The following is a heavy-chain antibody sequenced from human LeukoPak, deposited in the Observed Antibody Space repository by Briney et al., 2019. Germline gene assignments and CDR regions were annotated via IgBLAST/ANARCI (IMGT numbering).Heavy chain of an antibody. CDR1: GFAASSNY. D-gene: IGHD2-8*01. J-gene: IGHJ3*02. V-gene: IGHV3-53*04. Sequence: GGSLRLSCAASGFAASSNYMSWVRQAPGKGLEWVSVIYSDDRTYYADSVKGRFTISRHTSKKTLYLQMNSLRAEDTAVYYCAREVMAKRRAFDIWGQGTVVTVSS. CDR3: AREVMAKRRAFDI. CDR2: IYSDDRT.